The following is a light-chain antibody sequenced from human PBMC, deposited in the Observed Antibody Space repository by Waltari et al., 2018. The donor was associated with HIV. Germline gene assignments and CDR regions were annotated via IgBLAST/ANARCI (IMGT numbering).Light chain of an antibody. J-gene: IGLJ2*01. CDR1: RSNIGAGYD. CDR3: QSYDSNLSGL. Sequence: QSELTQPPSVSAAPGQRVTISCPGSRSNIGAGYDVHCYQQVPGRAPKVVIYGNSNRPSGVPDRFSGSKSGSSASLVITGLQSEDEADYYCQSYDSNLSGLFGGGTKVTVL. V-gene: IGLV1-40*01. CDR2: GNS.